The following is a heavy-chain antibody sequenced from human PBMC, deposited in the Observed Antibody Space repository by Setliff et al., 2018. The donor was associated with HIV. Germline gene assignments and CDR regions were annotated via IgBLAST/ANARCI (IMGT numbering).Heavy chain of an antibody. J-gene: IGHJ2*01. D-gene: IGHD3-10*01. CDR3: AKDLHYYDTSYYRFYWYFEH. CDR2: INPGGGNT. CDR1: GYTFTGYY. Sequence: GASVKVSCKASGYTFTGYYMHWVRQAPGQGLEWMGIINPGGGNTRYAQRFQGRVSMTRDTSTSTVYMELSSLRSEDTAVYYCAKDLHYYDTSYYRFYWYFEHWGRGTLVTVSS. V-gene: IGHV1-46*01.